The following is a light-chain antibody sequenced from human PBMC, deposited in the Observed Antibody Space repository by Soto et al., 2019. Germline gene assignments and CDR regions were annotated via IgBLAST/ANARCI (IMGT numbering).Light chain of an antibody. V-gene: IGKV3-15*01. CDR3: LQYNNWPPVT. Sequence: EIVMTQSPATLSVSPGERATLSCRASQSVSSNLAWYQQKPGQAPRLLIYGASTRSTGIPARFSGSGSGTEFTLTISSRQSEDFAVYYCLQYNNWPPVTFGQGTKLEIK. J-gene: IGKJ2*01. CDR1: QSVSSN. CDR2: GAS.